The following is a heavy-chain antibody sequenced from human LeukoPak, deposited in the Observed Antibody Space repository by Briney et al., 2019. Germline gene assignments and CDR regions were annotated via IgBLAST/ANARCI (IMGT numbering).Heavy chain of an antibody. CDR2: IYYSGST. V-gene: IGHV4-39*01. CDR1: GGSISSGSYY. D-gene: IGHD4-23*01. CDR3: ARRSNGGNPLIDAFDI. J-gene: IGHJ3*02. Sequence: PSETLSLTCTVYGGSISSGSYYWGWIRQPPGKGLEWIGSIYYSGSTYYNPSLKSRVTISVDTSKNQFSLKLSSVTAADTAVYYCARRSNGGNPLIDAFDIWGQGTMVTVSS.